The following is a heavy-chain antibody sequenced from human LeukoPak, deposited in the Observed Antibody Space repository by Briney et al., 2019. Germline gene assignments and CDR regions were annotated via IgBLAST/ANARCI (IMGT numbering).Heavy chain of an antibody. J-gene: IGHJ3*02. Sequence: SETLSLTCTVSGYSISSVYYWGWIRQPPGKGLEWIGSIYHSGSTYYNPSLKSRVTISVDTTKNQFSLKLSSVTAADTAVYYCARDLVDSGSYHDAFDIWGQGTMVTVSS. CDR3: ARDLVDSGSYHDAFDI. V-gene: IGHV4-38-2*02. CDR2: IYHSGST. D-gene: IGHD1-26*01. CDR1: GYSISSVYY.